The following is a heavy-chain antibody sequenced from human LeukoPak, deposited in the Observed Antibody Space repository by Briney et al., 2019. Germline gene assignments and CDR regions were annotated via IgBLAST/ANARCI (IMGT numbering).Heavy chain of an antibody. CDR1: GYTFTTHG. J-gene: IGHJ4*02. V-gene: IGHV1-18*01. CDR2: ISAYNGNT. CDR3: ARDVGARGPYYFDS. D-gene: IGHD1-26*01. Sequence: ASVKVSCKASGYTFTTHGISWVRQAPGQGLEWMGWISAYNGNTNYPQKLQGRVTMTTDTSTSTAYMELRSPRSDDTAVYYCARDVGARGPYYFDSWGQGTLVTVSS.